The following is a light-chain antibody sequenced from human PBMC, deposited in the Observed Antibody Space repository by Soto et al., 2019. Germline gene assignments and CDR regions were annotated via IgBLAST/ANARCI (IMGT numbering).Light chain of an antibody. V-gene: IGLV1-44*01. CDR3: ASWDDSLNGFYV. J-gene: IGLJ1*01. CDR2: SNH. Sequence: VLTQPPSASGTPGQRVTISCSGGISNIGRNIVNWYKQLPGTAPKLLIYSNHQRPSGVPDRFSGSKSGTSASLAISGLQSEDEAEYFCASWDDSLNGFYVFGTGTKVTVL. CDR1: ISNIGRNI.